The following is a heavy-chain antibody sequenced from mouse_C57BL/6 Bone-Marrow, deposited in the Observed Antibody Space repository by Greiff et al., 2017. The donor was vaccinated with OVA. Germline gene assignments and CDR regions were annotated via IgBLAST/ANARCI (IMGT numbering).Heavy chain of an antibody. D-gene: IGHD2-4*01. CDR3: TTIYYDYDGDWYFDV. Sequence: VQLQQSGAELVRPGASVKLSCTASGFNIKDDYMHWVKQRPEQGLEWIGWIDPENGDTEYASKFQGKATITADTSSNPAYLQLSSLTSEDTAVYYCTTIYYDYDGDWYFDVWGTGTTVTVSS. CDR1: GFNIKDDY. V-gene: IGHV14-4*01. J-gene: IGHJ1*03. CDR2: IDPENGDT.